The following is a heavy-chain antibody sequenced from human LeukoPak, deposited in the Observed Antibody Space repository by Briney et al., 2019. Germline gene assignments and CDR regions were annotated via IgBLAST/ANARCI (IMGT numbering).Heavy chain of an antibody. J-gene: IGHJ2*01. D-gene: IGHD4-17*01. CDR1: GFTFRRYA. CDR3: AKDRASTVTHSRYFDL. Sequence: GGSLRLSCAASGFTFRRYAMHWVRQAPGKGLEWVSGISWNSGSIGYADSVKGRFTISRDNAKNSLYLQMNSLRAEDMALYYCAKDRASTVTHSRYFDLWGRGTLVTVSS. V-gene: IGHV3-9*03. CDR2: ISWNSGSI.